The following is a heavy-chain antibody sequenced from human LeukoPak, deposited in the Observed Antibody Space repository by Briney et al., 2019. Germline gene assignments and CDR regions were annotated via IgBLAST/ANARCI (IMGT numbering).Heavy chain of an antibody. J-gene: IGHJ4*02. Sequence: SETLSLTCAASGYSISSGYYWGWIRQPPGKGLEWIGSIYHSGSTYYNPSLKSRVTISVDTSKNQFSLKLSSVTAADTAVYYCARHDIVVVPAAIDYWGQGTLVTISS. CDR3: ARHDIVVVPAAIDY. CDR1: GYSISSGYY. V-gene: IGHV4-38-2*01. D-gene: IGHD2-2*02. CDR2: IYHSGST.